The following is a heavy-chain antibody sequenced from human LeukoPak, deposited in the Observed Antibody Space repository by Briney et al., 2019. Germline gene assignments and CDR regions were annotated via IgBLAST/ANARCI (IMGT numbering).Heavy chain of an antibody. CDR3: ARRCSLAARPVMYYYYYMDV. CDR2: IYYSGST. Sequence: SETLSLTCTVSSGSISSSSYSWGWIRQPPGKGLEWIGSIYYSGSTYYNPSLKSGVTISVDTSKYKFSLKLSSVTAADTAVYYCARRCSLAARPVMYYYYYMDVWGKGTTVTVSS. D-gene: IGHD6-6*01. V-gene: IGHV4-39*01. CDR1: SGSISSSSYS. J-gene: IGHJ6*03.